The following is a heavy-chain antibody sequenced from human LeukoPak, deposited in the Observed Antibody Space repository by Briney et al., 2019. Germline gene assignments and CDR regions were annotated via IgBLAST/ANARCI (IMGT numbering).Heavy chain of an antibody. CDR1: GFTFEDYA. CDR2: ISWNSGSI. J-gene: IGHJ2*01. V-gene: IGHV3-9*01. CDR3: AKDMSVAGAVGYFDL. Sequence: GGSLRLSCAASGFTFEDYAMHWVRQAPGKGLEWVSGISWNSGSIGYADSVKGRFTISRDNAKNSLYLQMNSLRAEDTALYYCAKDMSVAGAVGYFDLWGRGTLVTVSS. D-gene: IGHD6-19*01.